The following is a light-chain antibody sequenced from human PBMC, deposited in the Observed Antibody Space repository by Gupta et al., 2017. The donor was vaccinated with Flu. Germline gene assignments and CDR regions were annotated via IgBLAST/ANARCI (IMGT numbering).Light chain of an antibody. V-gene: IGLV2-14*01. CDR1: SSDVGGYDY. CDR3: TSNTRSGTLVVL. J-gene: IGLJ2*01. Sequence: QSALTQPASVSGSPGQSITISCTGTSSDVGGYDYVSWYQQHPGKAPKLLIYAVSNRPSGVSHRFSGSKSGNTASLTISGLHVEDEADYYCTSNTRSGTLVVLFGGGTKLTVL. CDR2: AVS.